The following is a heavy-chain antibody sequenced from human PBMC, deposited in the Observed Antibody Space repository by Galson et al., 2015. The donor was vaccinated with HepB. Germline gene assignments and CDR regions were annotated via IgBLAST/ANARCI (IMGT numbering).Heavy chain of an antibody. CDR1: GYSFTSYW. CDR3: ARSVCSGGSCQYYGMDV. V-gene: IGHV5-51*01. Sequence: QSGAEVKKPGESLKISCKGSGYSFTSYWIGWVRQMPGKGLEWMGIIYPGDSDTRYSPSFQGQVTISADKSISTAYLQWSSVKASDTAMYYCARSVCSGGSCQYYGMDVWGQGTTVTVSS. J-gene: IGHJ6*02. CDR2: IYPGDSDT. D-gene: IGHD2-15*01.